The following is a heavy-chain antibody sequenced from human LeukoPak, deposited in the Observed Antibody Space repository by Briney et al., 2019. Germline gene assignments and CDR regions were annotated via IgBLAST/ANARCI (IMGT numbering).Heavy chain of an antibody. J-gene: IGHJ3*02. D-gene: IGHD2/OR15-2a*01. V-gene: IGHV4-59*12. CDR3: ARDNKRLNAFDI. Sequence: SETLSLTCTVSGGSMSPYHWGWIRQPPGKGLEWTGYIYYSGSTYYNPSLKSRVTISVDTSKNQFSLKLSSVTAADTAVYYCARDNKRLNAFDIWGQGTMVTVSS. CDR1: GGSMSPYH. CDR2: IYYSGST.